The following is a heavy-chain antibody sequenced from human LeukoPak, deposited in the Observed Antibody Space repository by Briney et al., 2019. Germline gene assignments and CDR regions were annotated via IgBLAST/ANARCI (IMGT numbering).Heavy chain of an antibody. CDR1: GYTFTSYG. J-gene: IGHJ4*02. CDR2: ISAYNGNT. CDR3: ARAGRYFDWLVQGALDY. D-gene: IGHD3-9*01. Sequence: ASVKVSCKASGYTFTSYGISWVRQAPGQGLEWMGWISAYNGNTNYAQKLQGRVTMTTDTSTSTAYMELRSLRSEDTAVYYCARAGRYFDWLVQGALDYWGQGTLVTVSS. V-gene: IGHV1-18*01.